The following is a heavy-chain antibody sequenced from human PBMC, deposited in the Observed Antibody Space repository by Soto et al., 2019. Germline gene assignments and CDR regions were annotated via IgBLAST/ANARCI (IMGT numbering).Heavy chain of an antibody. CDR3: TRSRFGDPDY. V-gene: IGHV3-53*01. D-gene: IGHD4-17*01. CDR1: GIIVSSNY. CDR2: LYHGGST. J-gene: IGHJ4*02. Sequence: EVQLVQSGGGLIQPEGSLKLSCAAPGIIVSSNYMSWVRQAPGKGLEWVSVLYHGGSTYYAYSVKGRFTISRDNSKNTLFLQMNSLRAEDTAVYYCTRSRFGDPDYWGQGTLVTVSS.